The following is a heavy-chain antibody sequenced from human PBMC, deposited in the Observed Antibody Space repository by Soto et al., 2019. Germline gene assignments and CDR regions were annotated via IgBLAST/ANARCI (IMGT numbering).Heavy chain of an antibody. CDR2: ISDNGGST. CDR3: AKHIVTTLGWGWFDP. J-gene: IGHJ5*02. V-gene: IGHV3-23*01. Sequence: EVQLLESGGGLIQPGGSLRLSCAASGITFSIYGMSWVRQAPEKGLEWVSSISDNGGSTHYADSVRGRFTISRDNSQNTLHLQMNSLRAEDTAVYYCAKHIVTTLGWGWFDPWGQGTLVTVSS. D-gene: IGHD5-12*01. CDR1: GITFSIYG.